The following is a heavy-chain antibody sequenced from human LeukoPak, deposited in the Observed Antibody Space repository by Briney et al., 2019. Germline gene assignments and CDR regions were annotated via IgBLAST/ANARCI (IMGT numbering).Heavy chain of an antibody. CDR3: ARELDRIVPTTADY. CDR2: ISTNNGNT. Sequence: ASVTVSCKASGYTFTSYSITWVRQAPGQRLEWMGWISTNNGNTDYAQKLRDRVTMTTDTSTNTAYMELRSLRSDDTAVYYCARELDRIVPTTADYWGQGTLVTVSS. V-gene: IGHV1-18*01. D-gene: IGHD5-12*01. J-gene: IGHJ4*02. CDR1: GYTFTSYS.